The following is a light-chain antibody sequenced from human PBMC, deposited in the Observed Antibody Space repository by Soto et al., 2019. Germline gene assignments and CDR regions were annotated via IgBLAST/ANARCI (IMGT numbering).Light chain of an antibody. J-gene: IGLJ1*01. CDR1: SSDVGGYNY. CDR3: NSYTTSNTRQIV. V-gene: IGLV2-14*01. Sequence: QSALTQPASVSGSPGQSITISCTGTSSDVGGYNYVSWYQQPPGKAPKFMIYDVSNRPSGVSTRFSGSKSGNTASLTISGLQAEDEADYYCNSYTTSNTRQIVFGTGTKVTVL. CDR2: DVS.